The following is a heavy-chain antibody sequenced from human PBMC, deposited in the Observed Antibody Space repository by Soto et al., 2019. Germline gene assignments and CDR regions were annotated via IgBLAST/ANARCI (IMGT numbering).Heavy chain of an antibody. Sequence: QVQLVESGGGVVQPGRSLRLSCAASGFTFSNNGMHWVRQAPGKGLEWVAVISYDGSNKYYADSVKGRFTISRDNSKNTLCLQMNSLRAEDTAVFYCAKGRYYDLYGMDVWGQGTTVTVSS. CDR2: ISYDGSNK. CDR3: AKGRYYDLYGMDV. CDR1: GFTFSNNG. V-gene: IGHV3-30*18. D-gene: IGHD3-22*01. J-gene: IGHJ6*02.